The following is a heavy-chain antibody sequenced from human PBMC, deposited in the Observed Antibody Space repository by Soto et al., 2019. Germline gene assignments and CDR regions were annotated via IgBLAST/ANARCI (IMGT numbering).Heavy chain of an antibody. V-gene: IGHV3-23*01. CDR2: ISGNGGST. Sequence: EVQLLESGGGLVQPGGSLRLSCVASGFTFRSYAMSWVRQAPGKGLEWVSAISGNGGSTYYADSVKGRFTISRENSKNTLYLQMNSLRAEDTAVYYCAKMGENYYDITYGMDVWGQGTTVTVSS. J-gene: IGHJ6*02. D-gene: IGHD3-22*01. CDR1: GFTFRSYA. CDR3: AKMGENYYDITYGMDV.